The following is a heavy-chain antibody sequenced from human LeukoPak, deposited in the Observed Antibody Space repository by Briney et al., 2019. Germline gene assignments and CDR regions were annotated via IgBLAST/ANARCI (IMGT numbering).Heavy chain of an antibody. Sequence: PGGSLRLSCAASGFTFSSYSMNWVRQAPGKGLEWVSSISSSSSYIYYADSVKGRFSISRDNAKNSLYLQMNSLRVEDTAVYYCATTPLSGSLGSPTETYYFDYWGHGTLVTVSS. CDR1: GFTFSSYS. V-gene: IGHV3-21*04. J-gene: IGHJ4*01. D-gene: IGHD1-1*01. CDR3: ATTPLSGSLGSPTETYYFDY. CDR2: ISSSSSYI.